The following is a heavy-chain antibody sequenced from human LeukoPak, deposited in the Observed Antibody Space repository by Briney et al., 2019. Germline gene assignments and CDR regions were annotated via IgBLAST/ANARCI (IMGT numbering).Heavy chain of an antibody. CDR2: ISSSSSYI. J-gene: IGHJ4*02. CDR1: GFTFSSYS. Sequence: GGSLRLSCAASGFTFSSYSMNWVRQAPGKGLEWVSSISSSSSYIYYADSVKGRFTISRDNAKNTLYLQMNSLRAEDTAVYYCAREVSNVLLWFGELLSGSNFDHWGQGTLVTVSS. D-gene: IGHD3-10*01. V-gene: IGHV3-21*01. CDR3: AREVSNVLLWFGELLSGSNFDH.